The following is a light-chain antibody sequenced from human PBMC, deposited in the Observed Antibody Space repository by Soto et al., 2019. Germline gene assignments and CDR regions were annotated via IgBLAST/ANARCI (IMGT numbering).Light chain of an antibody. CDR1: TGPVTSGHY. Sequence: QAVVTQEPSLPVSPGGTGTLTCGSSTGPVTSGHYPYWFQQKPGQAPRTLMYDTSNKDSWTPAQFSGSLLGGKAALTLSGAQPDDEADYYCLLSYGDVRVFGGGTKLTVL. J-gene: IGLJ2*01. CDR3: LLSYGDVRV. V-gene: IGLV7-46*01. CDR2: DTS.